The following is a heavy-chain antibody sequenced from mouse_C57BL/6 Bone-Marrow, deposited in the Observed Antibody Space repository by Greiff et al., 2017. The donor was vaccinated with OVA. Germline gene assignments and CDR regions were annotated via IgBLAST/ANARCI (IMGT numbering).Heavy chain of an antibody. CDR2: IYPRSGNT. V-gene: IGHV1-81*01. CDR1: GYTFTSYG. Sequence: QVQLQQSGAELARPGASVKLSCKASGYTFTSYGISWVKQRTGQGLEWIGEIYPRSGNTYYNEKFKGKATLTAAKSSSTAYMELRSLTSEDSAVYFCARKSYYSNFAWFAYWGQGTLVTVSA. D-gene: IGHD2-5*01. J-gene: IGHJ3*01. CDR3: ARKSYYSNFAWFAY.